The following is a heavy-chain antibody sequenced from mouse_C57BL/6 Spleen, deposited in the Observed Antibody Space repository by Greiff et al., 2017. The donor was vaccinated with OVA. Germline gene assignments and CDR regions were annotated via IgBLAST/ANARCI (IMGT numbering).Heavy chain of an antibody. CDR2: IDPEDGDT. Sequence: EVKLVESGAELVRPGASVKLSCTASGFNIQDYYMHWVKQRPEQGLAWIGRIDPEDGDTEYAPKFQGKATMTADTSSNTAYLQLSSLTSEDTAVYYCTRPYYYGSSYWYFDVWGTGTTVTVSS. CDR1: GFNIQDYY. J-gene: IGHJ1*03. CDR3: TRPYYYGSSYWYFDV. V-gene: IGHV14-1*01. D-gene: IGHD1-1*01.